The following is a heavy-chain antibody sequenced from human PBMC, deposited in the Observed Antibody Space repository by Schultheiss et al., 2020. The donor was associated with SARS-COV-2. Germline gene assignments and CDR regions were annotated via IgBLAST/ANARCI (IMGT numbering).Heavy chain of an antibody. V-gene: IGHV4-61*02. D-gene: IGHD6-6*01. CDR2: IYTSGST. CDR3: AREGQLVAWFDP. CDR1: GGSISSSSYY. J-gene: IGHJ5*02. Sequence: SETLSLTCTVSGGSISSSSYYWSWIRQPAGKGLEWIGRIYTSGSTNYNPSLKSRVTISVDTSKNQFSLKLSSVTAADTAVYYCAREGQLVAWFDPWGQGTLVTVSS.